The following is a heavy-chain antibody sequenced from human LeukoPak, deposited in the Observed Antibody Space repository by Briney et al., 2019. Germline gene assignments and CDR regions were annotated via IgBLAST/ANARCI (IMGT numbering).Heavy chain of an antibody. V-gene: IGHV3-7*04. J-gene: IGHJ2*01. CDR3: ARGFYFSMTELYYLDL. CDR2: IKQDETEK. Sequence: GGSLRLSCAVSGLNYRRFRMSWVPQSPGKALEWVANIKQDETEKFYLHSVKGQFTISRDHAKDSLYLQMNSLRVEDSAVYYCARGFYFSMTELYYLDLWGRGTLVTVSS. D-gene: IGHD2-15*01. CDR1: GLNYRRFR.